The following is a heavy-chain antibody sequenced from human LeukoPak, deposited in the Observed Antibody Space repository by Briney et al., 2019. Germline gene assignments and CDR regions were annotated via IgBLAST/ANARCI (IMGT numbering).Heavy chain of an antibody. CDR3: ARSADNWNWHNYYYGMDV. J-gene: IGHJ6*02. CDR2: TYYRSKWYN. V-gene: IGHV6-1*01. CDR1: GDSVSSNSAA. Sequence: PSQTLSLTCAISGDSVSSNSAAWNWIRQSPSRGLEWLGRTYYRSKWYNDYAVSVESRITINPDTSKNQFSLQLNSVTPEDTAVYYCARSADNWNWHNYYYGMDVWGQGTTVTVSS. D-gene: IGHD1-7*01.